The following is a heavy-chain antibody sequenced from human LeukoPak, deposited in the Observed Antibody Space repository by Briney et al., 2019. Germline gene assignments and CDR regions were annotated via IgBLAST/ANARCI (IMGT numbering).Heavy chain of an antibody. CDR1: GGSFSGYY. V-gene: IGHV4-34*01. D-gene: IGHD3-9*01. CDR3: ARGNFLYYDILTGYSVYFQH. CDR2: INHSGST. Sequence: SETLSLTCAVYGGSFSGYYWSWIRQPPGKGLEWIGEINHSGSTNYNPSLKSRVTISVDTSKNQFSLKLSPVTAADTAVYYCARGNFLYYDILTGYSVYFQHWGQGTLVTVSS. J-gene: IGHJ1*01.